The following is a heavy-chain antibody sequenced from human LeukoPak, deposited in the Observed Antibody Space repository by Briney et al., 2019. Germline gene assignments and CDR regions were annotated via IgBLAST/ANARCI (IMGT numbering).Heavy chain of an antibody. J-gene: IGHJ4*02. D-gene: IGHD3-22*01. CDR3: AKDQTHDYYDSSGPSDY. Sequence: GGSLRLSCAASGFTVSSNYMSWVRQAPGKGLEWVAVISYDGSNKYYADSVKGRFTISRDNSKNTLYLQMNSLRAEDTAVYYCAKDQTHDYYDSSGPSDYWGQGTLVTVSS. V-gene: IGHV3-30*18. CDR1: GFTVSSNY. CDR2: ISYDGSNK.